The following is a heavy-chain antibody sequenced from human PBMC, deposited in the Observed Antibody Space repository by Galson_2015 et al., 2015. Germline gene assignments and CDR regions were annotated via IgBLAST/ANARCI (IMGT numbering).Heavy chain of an antibody. Sequence: ETLSLTCAVYGGSFSGYYWSWIRQPPGKGLEWIGEINHSGSTNYNPSLKSRVTISVDTSKNQFSLKLSSVTAADTAVYYCARGEPNYYDSSGPQYYYWGQGTLVTVSS. D-gene: IGHD3-22*01. J-gene: IGHJ4*02. V-gene: IGHV4-34*01. CDR3: ARGEPNYYDSSGPQYYY. CDR2: INHSGST. CDR1: GGSFSGYY.